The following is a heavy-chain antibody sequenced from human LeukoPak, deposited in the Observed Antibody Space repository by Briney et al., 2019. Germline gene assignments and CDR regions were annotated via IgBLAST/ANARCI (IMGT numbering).Heavy chain of an antibody. Sequence: SETLSLTCSVSGGSTSGYFWTWIRQPPGKGPEWIGYIYYSGSTNYNPSLKSRVTISVDTSKNQFSLKLSSVTAADTAVYYCATSGYSTTFDFDYWGQGTLVTVSS. D-gene: IGHD3-22*01. CDR3: ATSGYSTTFDFDY. CDR1: GGSTSGYF. V-gene: IGHV4-59*01. J-gene: IGHJ4*02. CDR2: IYYSGST.